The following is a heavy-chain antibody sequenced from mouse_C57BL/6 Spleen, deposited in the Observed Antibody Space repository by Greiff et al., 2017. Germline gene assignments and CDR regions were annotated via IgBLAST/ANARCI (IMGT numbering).Heavy chain of an antibody. D-gene: IGHD2-5*01. CDR3: ARKSYYSNSFAY. V-gene: IGHV2-2*01. CDR2: IWSGGST. Sequence: VMLVESGPGLVQPSQSLSITCTVSGFSLTSYGVHWVRQSPGKGLEWLGVIWSGGSTDYNAAFISRLSISKDNSKSQVFFKMNSLQADDTAIYYCARKSYYSNSFAYWGQGTLVTVSA. CDR1: GFSLTSYG. J-gene: IGHJ3*01.